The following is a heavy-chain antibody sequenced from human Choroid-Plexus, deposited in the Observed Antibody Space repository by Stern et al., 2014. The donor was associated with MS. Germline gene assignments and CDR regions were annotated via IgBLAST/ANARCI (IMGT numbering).Heavy chain of an antibody. Sequence: VQLVESGGGVVQPGRPLRLSCVASGFTFGSCAMHWVRQAPGKGLEWGAGVSYDRNNKYYADYEKGRFTTSRDNSQNTLYMQMSSLRPEDTAVYYCAKDRQYLTYFFDHWGQGSLVTVSS. CDR2: VSYDRNNK. D-gene: IGHD2/OR15-2a*01. J-gene: IGHJ5*02. V-gene: IGHV3-30*18. CDR1: GFTFGSCA. CDR3: AKDRQYLTYFFDH.